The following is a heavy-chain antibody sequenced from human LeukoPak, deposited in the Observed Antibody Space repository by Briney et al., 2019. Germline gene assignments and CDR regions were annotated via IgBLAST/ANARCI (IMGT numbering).Heavy chain of an antibody. CDR2: ISSSSSTI. CDR3: ARESSTMVRGVIPPLFDY. CDR1: GFTFSSYS. D-gene: IGHD3-10*01. Sequence: PGGSLRLSCAASGFTFSSYSMNWVRQAPGKGLEWVSYISSSSSTIYYADSVKGRFTISRDNAKNSLYLQMNSLRAEDTAVYYCARESSTMVRGVIPPLFDYWGQGTLVTVSS. J-gene: IGHJ4*02. V-gene: IGHV3-48*01.